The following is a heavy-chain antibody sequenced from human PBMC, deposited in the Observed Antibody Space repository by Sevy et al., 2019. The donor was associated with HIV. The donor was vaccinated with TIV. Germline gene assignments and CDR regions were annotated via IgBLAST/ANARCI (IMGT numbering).Heavy chain of an antibody. CDR3: AKRGWGFPSGMDV. CDR1: GFTFSSYG. Sequence: GGSQRLSCAASGFTFSSYGMHWVRQAPGKGLEWVAFIRYDGSNKYYADSVKGRFTISRDNSKNTLYLQMNSLRAEDTAVYYCAKRGWGFPSGMDVWGQGTTVTVSS. D-gene: IGHD2-21*01. V-gene: IGHV3-30*02. J-gene: IGHJ6*02. CDR2: IRYDGSNK.